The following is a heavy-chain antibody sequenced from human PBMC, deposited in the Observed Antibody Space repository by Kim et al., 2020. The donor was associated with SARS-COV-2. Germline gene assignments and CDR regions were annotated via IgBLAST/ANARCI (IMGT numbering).Heavy chain of an antibody. CDR3: ARDGRLYYDSTEYYYYGMDV. CDR1: GYSISSGYY. J-gene: IGHJ6*02. D-gene: IGHD3-22*01. CDR2: IYHSGST. Sequence: SETLSLTCTVSGYSISSGYYWGWIRQPPGTGLEWIGSIYHSGSTYYNPSLKSRVTISVDTSKNQFSLKLSSVTAADTAVYYCARDGRLYYDSTEYYYYGMDVWGQGTTVTVSS. V-gene: IGHV4-38-2*02.